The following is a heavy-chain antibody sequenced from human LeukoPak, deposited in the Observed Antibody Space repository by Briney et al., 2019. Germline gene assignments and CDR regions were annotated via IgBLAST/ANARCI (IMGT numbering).Heavy chain of an antibody. CDR1: GGSVRSDNHY. Sequence: PSETLSLTCTVSGGSVRSDNHYWGWIRQPPGLGLEWIGSMSYSGNTYHDPSLKSRVTISVDTSKNQFSLKLSSVTAADTAVYYCARESIRGYFDLWGRGTLVTVSS. J-gene: IGHJ2*01. CDR3: ARESIRGYFDL. D-gene: IGHD3-3*02. CDR2: MSYSGNT. V-gene: IGHV4-39*07.